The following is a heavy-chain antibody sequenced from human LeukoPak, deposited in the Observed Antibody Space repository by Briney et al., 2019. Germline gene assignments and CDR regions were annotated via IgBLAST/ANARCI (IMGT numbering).Heavy chain of an antibody. CDR3: ARVSGQWLVHWYFDL. V-gene: IGHV4-39*07. D-gene: IGHD6-19*01. Sequence: PSETLSLTCTVSGGSISSSSYYWGWIRQPPGKGLEWIGSIYYSGSTYYNPSLKSRVTISVDTSKNQFSLKLSSVTAADTAVYYCARVSGQWLVHWYFDLWGRGTLVTVSS. CDR2: IYYSGST. J-gene: IGHJ2*01. CDR1: GGSISSSSYY.